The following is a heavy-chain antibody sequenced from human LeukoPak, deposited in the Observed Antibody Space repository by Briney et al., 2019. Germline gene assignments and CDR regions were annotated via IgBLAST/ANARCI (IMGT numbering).Heavy chain of an antibody. V-gene: IGHV6-1*01. Sequence: SQTLSLACAISRDSVSSNSVTWNWIRQSPSRGLEWLGRTYYRSTWYNDYAVSVRGRITVNPDTSKNQFSLHLNSVTPEDTAVYYCARRLTQYDCFDPWGQGILVTVSS. CDR1: RDSVSSNSVT. CDR3: ARRLTQYDCFDP. CDR2: TYYRSTWYN. D-gene: IGHD2-2*01. J-gene: IGHJ5*02.